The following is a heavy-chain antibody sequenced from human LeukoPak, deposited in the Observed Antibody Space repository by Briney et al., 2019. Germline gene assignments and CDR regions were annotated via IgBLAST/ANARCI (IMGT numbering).Heavy chain of an antibody. Sequence: GGSLRLSCAASGFTFSSYGMSWVRQAPGKGLEWVSAISGSGGSTYYADSVKGRFTISRDNSKNTLYLQMNSLRAEDTAVYYCARETVSASYFDYWGQGTLVTVSS. D-gene: IGHD1-1*01. CDR1: GFTFSSYG. J-gene: IGHJ4*02. CDR3: ARETVSASYFDY. V-gene: IGHV3-23*01. CDR2: ISGSGGST.